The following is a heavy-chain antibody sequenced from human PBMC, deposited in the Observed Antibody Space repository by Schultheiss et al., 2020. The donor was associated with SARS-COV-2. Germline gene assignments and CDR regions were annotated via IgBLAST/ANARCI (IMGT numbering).Heavy chain of an antibody. CDR2: ISGGGNSI. Sequence: GGSLRLSCAASGFTFSSYPMSWVRQAPGKGLEWVSSISGGGNSIFYADSVKGRFTISRDNSKNMVYLQMNSLRAEDTAVYYCARDLGYFDYWGQGTLVTVSS. CDR3: ARDLGYFDY. J-gene: IGHJ4*02. CDR1: GFTFSSYP. V-gene: IGHV3-23*01. D-gene: IGHD3-16*01.